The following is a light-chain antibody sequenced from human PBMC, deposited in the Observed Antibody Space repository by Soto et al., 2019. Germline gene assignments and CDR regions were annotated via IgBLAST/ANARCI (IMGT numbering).Light chain of an antibody. J-gene: IGKJ1*01. CDR3: QQYAGSPRT. CDR1: QSVRSH. CDR2: SAS. V-gene: IGKV3-20*01. Sequence: IVLTQSAATLSLSPGERATLSCRASQSVRSHLGWYQQKPGQAPRLLIYSASRRATGIPDRFTGSGSGTDFTLTINRVEPEDFAVYFCQQYAGSPRTFGQGTKVDI.